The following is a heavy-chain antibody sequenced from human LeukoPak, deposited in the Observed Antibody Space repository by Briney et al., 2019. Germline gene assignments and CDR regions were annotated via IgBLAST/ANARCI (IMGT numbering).Heavy chain of an antibody. J-gene: IGHJ4*02. Sequence: ASVNVSCKASGYTFTGYYVHWVRQAPGQGLEGMGWINPNSGGTNYAQKFQGRVTMTRDTSISTAYMELGRLISDDTAVYYCARGLHCSGGTCSDSWGQGTLVTVSS. CDR3: ARGLHCSGGTCSDS. D-gene: IGHD2-15*01. V-gene: IGHV1-2*02. CDR2: INPNSGGT. CDR1: GYTFTGYY.